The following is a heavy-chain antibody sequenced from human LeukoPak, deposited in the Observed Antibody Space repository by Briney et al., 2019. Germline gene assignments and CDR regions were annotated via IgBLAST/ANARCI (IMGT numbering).Heavy chain of an antibody. J-gene: IGHJ6*03. V-gene: IGHV3-21*01. CDR2: ISRSSSYI. Sequence: GGSLRLSCAASGFTFSSYRMNWVRQAPGKGLEWVSSISRSSSYINYVDSVRGRFTISRDNAKNSLYLQMNSLRAEDTAVYYCARDGDPAYYYYMDVWGKGTTVTVSS. CDR3: ARDGDPAYYYYMDV. D-gene: IGHD6-25*01. CDR1: GFTFSSYR.